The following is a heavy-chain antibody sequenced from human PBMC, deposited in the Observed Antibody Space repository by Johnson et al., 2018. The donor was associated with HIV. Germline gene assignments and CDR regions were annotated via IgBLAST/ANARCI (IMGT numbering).Heavy chain of an antibody. J-gene: IGHJ3*02. Sequence: QMLLVESGGGVVQPGKSLRLSCAASEFTFSDYGMHWVRQAPGKGLEWVAVIWFDGTKKYYSDSVRGRFTVSRDNSKSTLYLQMNSLRAEDTALYYCARVTVATAAGGVPLDIWGPGTMVTVSA. D-gene: IGHD2-2*01. CDR1: EFTFSDYG. V-gene: IGHV3-33*01. CDR2: IWFDGTKK. CDR3: ARVTVATAAGGVPLDI.